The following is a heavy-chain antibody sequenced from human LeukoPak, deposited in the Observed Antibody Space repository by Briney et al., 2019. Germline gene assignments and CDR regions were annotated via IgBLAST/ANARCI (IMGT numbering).Heavy chain of an antibody. Sequence: PGGSLRLSCAASGFTFSSYAMSWVRQAPGKGLEWVSAISGSGGSTYYADSVKGRFTISRDNSKNTLYLQMNSLRAEDTAVYYCAKVGYCSGGSCSYDAFDIWGQGTMVTVSS. D-gene: IGHD2-15*01. CDR2: ISGSGGST. CDR3: AKVGYCSGGSCSYDAFDI. J-gene: IGHJ3*02. V-gene: IGHV3-23*01. CDR1: GFTFSSYA.